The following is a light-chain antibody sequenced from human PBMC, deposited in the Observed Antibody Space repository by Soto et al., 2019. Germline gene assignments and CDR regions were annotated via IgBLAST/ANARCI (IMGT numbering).Light chain of an antibody. V-gene: IGLV1-40*01. Sequence: QSVLTQPPSVSGAPGQRVTISCTGSSSNIGAGYDVHWYQQLPGTAPKLLIYGNSNRPSAVPDRFSGSKSGTSASLAITGLQAEDEADYYCQSYDSSLSGCYVFGTGTKLTVL. J-gene: IGLJ1*01. CDR1: SSNIGAGYD. CDR3: QSYDSSLSGCYV. CDR2: GNS.